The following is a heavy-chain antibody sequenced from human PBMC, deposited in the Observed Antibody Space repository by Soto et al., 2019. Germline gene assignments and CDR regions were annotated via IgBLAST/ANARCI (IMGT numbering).Heavy chain of an antibody. D-gene: IGHD6-13*01. CDR3: ARDPNSGSWYEILHYYGMAV. CDR1: GFTFSSYG. J-gene: IGHJ6*02. Sequence: PGGSLRLSCAASGFTFSSYGMHWVRQAPGKGLEWVAVIWYDGSDKYYADSVKGRFTISRDNSKNTLYLQMNSLRAEDTAVYYCARDPNSGSWYEILHYYGMAVWGQDTRVTVSS. CDR2: IWYDGSDK. V-gene: IGHV3-33*01.